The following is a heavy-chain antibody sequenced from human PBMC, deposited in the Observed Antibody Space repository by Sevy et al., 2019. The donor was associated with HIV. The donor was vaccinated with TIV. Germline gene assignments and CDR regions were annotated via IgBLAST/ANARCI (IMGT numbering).Heavy chain of an antibody. J-gene: IGHJ3*02. CDR3: ARDRKYYYDSSGYFVGPNDAFDI. CDR1: GYTFTGYY. CDR2: INPNSGGT. V-gene: IGHV1-2*02. D-gene: IGHD3-22*01. Sequence: ASVKVSCKASGYTFTGYYMHWVRQAPGQGLEWMGWINPNSGGTNYAQKFQGRVTMTRDTSISTAYMELSRLRSDDTAVYYCARDRKYYYDSSGYFVGPNDAFDIWGQGTMVTVSS.